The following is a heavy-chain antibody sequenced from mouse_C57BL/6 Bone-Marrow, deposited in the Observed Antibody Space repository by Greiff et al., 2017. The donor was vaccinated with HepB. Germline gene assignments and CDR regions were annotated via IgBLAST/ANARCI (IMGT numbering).Heavy chain of an antibody. D-gene: IGHD4-1*01. CDR1: GFSLTSYG. CDR2: IWRGGST. CDR3: AKNWKKLGNWDAMDY. J-gene: IGHJ4*01. Sequence: QVQLKESGPGLVQPSQRLSITCTVSGFSLTSYGVHWVRQSPGKGLEWLGVIWRGGSTDYNAAFMSRLSITKDNSKSQVFFKMNSLQADDTAIYYCAKNWKKLGNWDAMDYWGQGTSVTVSS. V-gene: IGHV2-5*01.